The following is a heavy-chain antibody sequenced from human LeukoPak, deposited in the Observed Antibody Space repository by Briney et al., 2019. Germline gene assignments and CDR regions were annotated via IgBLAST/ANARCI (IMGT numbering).Heavy chain of an antibody. V-gene: IGHV4-61*02. CDR3: ARGGGNSPL. CDR1: GGSLSSGSYY. CDR2: IYTSGST. J-gene: IGHJ4*02. D-gene: IGHD4-23*01. Sequence: SQTLSLTCTVSGGSLSSGSYYWSWIRQPAGKGLEWIGRIYTSGSTNYNPSLKSRVTISVNTSKNHSSLKLSSVTAADTAVYYWARGGGNSPLWGQGTLVTVSS.